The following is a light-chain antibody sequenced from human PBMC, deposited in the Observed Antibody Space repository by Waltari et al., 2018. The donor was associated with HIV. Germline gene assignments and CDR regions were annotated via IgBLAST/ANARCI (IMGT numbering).Light chain of an antibody. CDR3: QQSYSTPRT. J-gene: IGKJ1*01. V-gene: IGKV1-39*01. CDR2: TAS. Sequence: DIQMTQFPSSLPASVGDRVTITCRASQSITNYLTWYQQKPGQAPKVLIYTASSLQSGVPSRFSGSGSGTDFTLTISSLQPDDFATYYCQQSYSTPRTFGQGTKVEIK. CDR1: QSITNY.